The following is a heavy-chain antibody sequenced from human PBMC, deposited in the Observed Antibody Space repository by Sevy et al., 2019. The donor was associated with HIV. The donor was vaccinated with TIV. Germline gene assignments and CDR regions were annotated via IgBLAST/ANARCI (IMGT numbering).Heavy chain of an antibody. J-gene: IGHJ4*02. Sequence: ASVKVSCKVSGSTLSQLSMHWVRQAPGKGLEWMGSFDPEDGETIYAQKFQGRLTMTEDTSTDTAYMELSSLRSEDTAVYVCATTKHYYDSSGYPFDYWGQGTLVTVSS. CDR2: FDPEDGET. CDR1: GSTLSQLS. V-gene: IGHV1-24*01. D-gene: IGHD3-22*01. CDR3: ATTKHYYDSSGYPFDY.